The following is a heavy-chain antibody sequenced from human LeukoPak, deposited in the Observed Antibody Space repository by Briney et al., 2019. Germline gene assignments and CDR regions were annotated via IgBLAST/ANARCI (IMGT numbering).Heavy chain of an antibody. D-gene: IGHD3-22*01. CDR3: AKAGYYDSSGYSGAFDI. Sequence: GRSLLLSCAASGFTFSSYGMHWVRQAPGKGLEWVAVISYDGSNKYYADSVKGRFTISRDNSKNTLYLQMNSLRAEDTAVYYCAKAGYYDSSGYSGAFDIWGQGTMVTVSS. CDR1: GFTFSSYG. J-gene: IGHJ3*02. V-gene: IGHV3-30*18. CDR2: ISYDGSNK.